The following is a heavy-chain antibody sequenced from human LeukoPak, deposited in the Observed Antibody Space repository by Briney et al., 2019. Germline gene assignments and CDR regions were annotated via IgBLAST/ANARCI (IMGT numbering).Heavy chain of an antibody. CDR3: ARDRPQDDFWGGYFYYYYYGMDV. Sequence: ASVKVSCKASGYTFTSYAMHWVRQAPGQRLEWMGWINAGNGNTKYSQKFQGRVTITRDTSASTAYMELSSLRSEDTAVYYCARDRPQDDFWGGYFYYYYYGMDVWGQGTTVTVSS. V-gene: IGHV1-3*01. CDR2: INAGNGNT. CDR1: GYTFTSYA. D-gene: IGHD3-3*01. J-gene: IGHJ6*02.